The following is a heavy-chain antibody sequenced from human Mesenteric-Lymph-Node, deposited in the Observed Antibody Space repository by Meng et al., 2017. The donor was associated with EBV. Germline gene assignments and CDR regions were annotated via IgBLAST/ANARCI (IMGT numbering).Heavy chain of an antibody. D-gene: IGHD5-12*01. Sequence: VQSGAEVKKPGASVKVSCKASGDTFTTYAMHWLRQAPGQSLEWMGWINAGGNARYSQNLQGRVTITRDTSASTAYLDLSFLRSEDTAVYYCANSRSGYDHLWYWGQGTLVTVSS. J-gene: IGHJ4*02. CDR1: GDTFTTYA. CDR2: INAGGNA. V-gene: IGHV1-3*01. CDR3: ANSRSGYDHLWY.